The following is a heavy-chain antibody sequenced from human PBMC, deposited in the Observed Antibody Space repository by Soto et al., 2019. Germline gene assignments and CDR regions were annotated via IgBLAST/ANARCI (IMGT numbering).Heavy chain of an antibody. CDR3: ARGYYYGSGSYPSYYYYYYGMDV. D-gene: IGHD3-10*01. CDR2: IIPIFGTA. J-gene: IGHJ6*02. CDR1: GGTFSSYA. V-gene: IGHV1-69*06. Sequence: SVKVSCKASGGTFSSYAISWVRQAPGQGLEWMGGIIPIFGTANYAQRFQGRVTITADKSTSTAYMELSSLRSEDTAVYYCARGYYYGSGSYPSYYYYYYGMDVWGQGTTVTVSS.